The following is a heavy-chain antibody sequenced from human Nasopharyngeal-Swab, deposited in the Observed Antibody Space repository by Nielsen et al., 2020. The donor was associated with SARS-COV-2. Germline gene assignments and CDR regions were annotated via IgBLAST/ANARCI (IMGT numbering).Heavy chain of an antibody. D-gene: IGHD6-13*01. V-gene: IGHV6-1*01. J-gene: IGHJ6*02. Sequence: WIRQSPSRGLEWLGMTYYRSKWYNDYAVSVKSRITINPDTSKNQFSLQLNSVTPEDTAVYYCDRDGIAAAGYYYYYYGMDVWGQGTTVTVSS. CDR3: DRDGIAAAGYYYYYYGMDV. CDR2: TYYRSKWYN.